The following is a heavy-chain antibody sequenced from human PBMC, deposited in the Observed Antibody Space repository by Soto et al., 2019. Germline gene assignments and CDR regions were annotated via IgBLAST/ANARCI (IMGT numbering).Heavy chain of an antibody. CDR1: GFIFSGYA. V-gene: IGHV3-30-3*01. J-gene: IGHJ4*02. CDR2: VSYDGDTE. Sequence: QAQLVESGGGVVQPGRSLRLSCAASGFIFSGYAMHWVRQSPGKGLEWVAVVSYDGDTEYYADSVKGRFTISRDNSQNTLYLQMNSLRPEDAAIYYCAKETRGSEIDSWGQGTLVTVSS. CDR3: AKETRGSEIDS.